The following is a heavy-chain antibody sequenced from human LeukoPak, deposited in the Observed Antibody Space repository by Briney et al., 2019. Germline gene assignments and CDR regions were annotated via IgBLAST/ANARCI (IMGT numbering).Heavy chain of an antibody. D-gene: IGHD2-21*02. Sequence: HPGGSLRLSCAASGFTFSSYWMSWVRQAPGKGLEWVANIKQDGSEKYYVDSVKGRFTISRDNAKNSLYLQMNSLRVEDTAVYYCAREERHIVVVTAHSRRGHFQHWGQGTLVTVSP. CDR1: GFTFSSYW. J-gene: IGHJ1*01. CDR3: AREERHIVVVTAHSRRGHFQH. V-gene: IGHV3-7*01. CDR2: IKQDGSEK.